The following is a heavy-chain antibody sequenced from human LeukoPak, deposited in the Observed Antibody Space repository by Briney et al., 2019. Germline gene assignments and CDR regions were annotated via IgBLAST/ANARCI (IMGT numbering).Heavy chain of an antibody. Sequence: SETLSLTSILPGGSISIYYRSCIRHPAGKRLEWIGRIYTSGSTNYIPSLKSRVTISVDTSKNQFSLKLSSVTAADTAVYYCASFVGNCSGGSCYSPYYYYYMDVWGKGTTVTVSS. CDR1: GGSISIYY. CDR3: ASFVGNCSGGSCYSPYYYYYMDV. D-gene: IGHD2-15*01. V-gene: IGHV4-4*07. CDR2: IYTSGST. J-gene: IGHJ6*03.